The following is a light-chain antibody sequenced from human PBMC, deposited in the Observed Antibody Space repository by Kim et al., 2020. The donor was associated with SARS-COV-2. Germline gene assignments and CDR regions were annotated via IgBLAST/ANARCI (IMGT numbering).Light chain of an antibody. CDR2: DVT. CDR1: YNS. CDR3: SSFTNRYTYV. V-gene: IGLV2-14*03. J-gene: IGLJ1*01. Sequence: YNSVSWYQQHPGETPKLIIYDVTKRPSGVSDRFSGSKSGNTASLTISGLHTEDETDYYCSSFTNRYTYVFGTGTQLTVL.